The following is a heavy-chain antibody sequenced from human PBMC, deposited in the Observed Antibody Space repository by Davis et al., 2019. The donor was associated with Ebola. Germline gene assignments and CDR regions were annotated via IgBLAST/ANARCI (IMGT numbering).Heavy chain of an antibody. CDR1: GFTFSSYG. V-gene: IGHV3-30*03. Sequence: GESLKISCAASGFTFSSYGMHWVRQAPGKGLEWVAVISYDGSNKYYADSVKGRFTISRDNAKNTLYLQMNSLRAEDTAVYYCARVGPSSGWYFGSAFDIWGQGTMVTVSS. J-gene: IGHJ3*02. CDR2: ISYDGSNK. CDR3: ARVGPSSGWYFGSAFDI. D-gene: IGHD6-19*01.